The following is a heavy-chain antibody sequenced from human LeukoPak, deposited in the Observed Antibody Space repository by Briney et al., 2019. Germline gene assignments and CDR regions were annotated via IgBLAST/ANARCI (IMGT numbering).Heavy chain of an antibody. V-gene: IGHV3-48*03. D-gene: IGHD2-2*01. CDR3: VRDGRGYCGSTSCRPFDS. J-gene: IGHJ4*02. Sequence: GGSLRLSCAASGFTFSAYEMNWVRQAPGKGLEPVSYISGSGNSISYADSVRGRFTISRDNAKNSLFLQMNSLRVEDTAVYYCVRDGRGYCGSTSCRPFDSWGRGTQVTVSS. CDR1: GFTFSAYE. CDR2: ISGSGNSI.